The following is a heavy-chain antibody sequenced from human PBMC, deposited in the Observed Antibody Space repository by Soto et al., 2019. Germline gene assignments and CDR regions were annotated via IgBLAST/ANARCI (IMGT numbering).Heavy chain of an antibody. CDR1: GFTFSSYS. V-gene: IGHV3-21*01. CDR3: ARYGPRVNWGWGAYYFDY. J-gene: IGHJ4*02. D-gene: IGHD7-27*01. CDR2: ISSSSSYI. Sequence: GGSLRLSCAASGFTFSSYSMNWVRQAPGKGLEWVSSISSSSSYIYYADSVKGRFTISRDNAKNSLYLQMNSLRAEDTAVYYCARYGPRVNWGWGAYYFDYWGQGTLVTVSS.